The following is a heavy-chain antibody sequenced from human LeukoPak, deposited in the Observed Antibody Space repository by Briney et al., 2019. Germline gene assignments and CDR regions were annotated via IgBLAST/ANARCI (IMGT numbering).Heavy chain of an antibody. D-gene: IGHD3-22*01. CDR2: ISSSGSTI. CDR1: GFTFSSYE. CDR3: ASSGGIVVPSSRNWFDP. J-gene: IGHJ5*02. Sequence: GGSLRLSCAASGFTFSSYEMNWVRQAPGKGLEWVSYISSSGSTIYYADSVKGRFTISRDNAKNSLYLQMNSLRAEDTAVYYCASSGGIVVPSSRNWFDPWGQGTLVTVSS. V-gene: IGHV3-48*03.